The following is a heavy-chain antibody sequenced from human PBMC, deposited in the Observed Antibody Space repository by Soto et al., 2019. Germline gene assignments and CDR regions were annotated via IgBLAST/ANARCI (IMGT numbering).Heavy chain of an antibody. CDR2: ISSSSSYI. V-gene: IGHV3-21*01. J-gene: IGHJ4*02. CDR3: ARVVVVPAAGIDY. CDR1: GFTFSSYS. Sequence: EVQLVESGGGLGKPGGSLRLSCAASGFTFSSYSMNLVRQAPGKGLEWVSSISSSSSYIYYADLVKGRFTISRDNAKNSLYLQMNSLRAEDTAVYYCARVVVVPAAGIDYWGQGTLVTVSS. D-gene: IGHD2-2*01.